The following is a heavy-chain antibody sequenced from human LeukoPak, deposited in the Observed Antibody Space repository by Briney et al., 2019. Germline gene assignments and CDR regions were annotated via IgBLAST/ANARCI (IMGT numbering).Heavy chain of an antibody. CDR3: AKSAGYASGGVFDL. D-gene: IGHD2-15*01. CDR1: GFIFDDYS. CDR2: ITGNSGGM. Sequence: GGSLRLSCGASGFIFDDYSMHWVRQTPGKGLEWVSGITGNSGGMGYADSVKGRFIISRDNAKNTLYLQMNSLRAEDMALYYCAKSAGYASGGVFDLWGQGTRVTVSS. J-gene: IGHJ3*01. V-gene: IGHV3-9*03.